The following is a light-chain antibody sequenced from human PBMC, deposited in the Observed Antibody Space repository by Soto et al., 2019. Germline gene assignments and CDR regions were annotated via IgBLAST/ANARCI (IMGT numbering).Light chain of an antibody. J-gene: IGLJ3*02. CDR2: EDN. CDR1: SGNIASNY. V-gene: IGLV6-57*01. CDR3: QSYDSTDWV. Sequence: NFMLTQPHSVSESPGKTVSISCTRSSGNIASNYMQWYQQRPGSSPTTVIYEDNQRPSGVPDRFSGSIDSSSNSASLTISGLKPEDEADYYCQSYDSTDWVFGGGTKLTVL.